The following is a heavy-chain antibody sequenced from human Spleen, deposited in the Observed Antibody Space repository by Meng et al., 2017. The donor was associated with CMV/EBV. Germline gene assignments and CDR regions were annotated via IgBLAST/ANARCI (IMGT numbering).Heavy chain of an antibody. CDR2: TYYRSKWYN. CDR1: GDSVSSNSAA. J-gene: IGHJ3*02. CDR3: ARGGAVAGFEDAFDI. V-gene: IGHV6-1*01. D-gene: IGHD6-19*01. Sequence: SETLSLTCAISGDSVSSNSAAWNWIRQSPSRGLEWLGRTYYRSKWYNDYSVSVKSRITINPDTSKNQFSLQLNSVTPEDTAVYYCARGGAVAGFEDAFDIWGQGTMVTVSS.